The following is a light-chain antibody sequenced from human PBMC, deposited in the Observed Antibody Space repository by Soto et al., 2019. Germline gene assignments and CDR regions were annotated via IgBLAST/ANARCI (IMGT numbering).Light chain of an antibody. V-gene: IGKV1-5*01. CDR2: DAS. Sequence: DIQMTQSPSTLSASVVDTVTITCRASQSISSWLAWYQQKPGKAPKLQIYDASSLESGVPSRFSGSGSGTEFTLTISSLQSEDFAVYYCQQYNNWPPFAFGQGTKVDIK. CDR3: QQYNNWPPFA. J-gene: IGKJ1*01. CDR1: QSISSW.